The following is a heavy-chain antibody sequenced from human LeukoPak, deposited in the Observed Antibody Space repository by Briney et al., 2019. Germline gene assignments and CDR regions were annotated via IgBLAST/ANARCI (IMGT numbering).Heavy chain of an antibody. Sequence: PSETLSLTCTVSGGSISSSSYYWGWIRQPPGKGLEWIGSIYYSGSTYYNPSLKSRVTISVDTSKTQFSLRLNSVTAADTAVYYCAREHSGYDSWGQGTLLTVSS. CDR3: AREHSGYDS. J-gene: IGHJ5*02. D-gene: IGHD5-12*01. CDR1: GGSISSSSYY. V-gene: IGHV4-39*07. CDR2: IYYSGST.